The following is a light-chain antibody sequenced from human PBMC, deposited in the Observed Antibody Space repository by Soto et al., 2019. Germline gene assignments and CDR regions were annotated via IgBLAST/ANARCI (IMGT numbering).Light chain of an antibody. CDR3: GSWDNSLSVVV. CDR2: DNS. V-gene: IGLV1-51*01. CDR1: TFNIGNNY. J-gene: IGLJ3*02. Sequence: QSVLTQPPSVSAALGQKVTISCSGNTFNIGNNYVAWYQQLPGTAPKLLIYDNSERPSGIPDRFSASKSGTSATLGITGLQTGDEDDYYCGSWDNSLSVVVFGGGTKLTVL.